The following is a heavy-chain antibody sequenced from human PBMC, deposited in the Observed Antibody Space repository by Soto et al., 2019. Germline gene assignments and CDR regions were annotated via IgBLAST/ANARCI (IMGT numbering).Heavy chain of an antibody. CDR1: GGSFSGYY. Sequence: SETLSLTCAVYGGSFSGYYRSWIRQPPGKGLEWIGEINHSGSTNYNPSLKSRVTISVDTSKNQFSLKLSSVTAADTAVYYCATMTSVTIDSGDGMYVWGQGTTLTVS. D-gene: IGHD4-17*01. CDR3: ATMTSVTIDSGDGMYV. V-gene: IGHV4-34*01. CDR2: INHSGST. J-gene: IGHJ6*02.